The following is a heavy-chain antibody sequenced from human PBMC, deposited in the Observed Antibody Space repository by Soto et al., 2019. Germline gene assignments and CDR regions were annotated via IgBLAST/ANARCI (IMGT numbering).Heavy chain of an antibody. Sequence: QLQLQESGPGLVKPSETLSLTCTVSGGSISSSSYNWGWIRQPPGKGLEWIGSIYYSGSTYYNPSLKSRVTISVDTSKNQFSLKLRSVTAADTAVYYCAREEGGSGSYPQYYYGMDVWGQGTTVTVSS. CDR3: AREEGGSGSYPQYYYGMDV. CDR2: IYYSGST. CDR1: GGSISSSSYN. J-gene: IGHJ6*02. V-gene: IGHV4-39*02. D-gene: IGHD3-10*01.